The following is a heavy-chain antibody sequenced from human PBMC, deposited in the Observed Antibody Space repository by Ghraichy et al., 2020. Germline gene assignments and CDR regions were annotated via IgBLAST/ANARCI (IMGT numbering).Heavy chain of an antibody. V-gene: IGHV4-61*01. CDR3: ARLVYVYNYYYMDV. CDR1: GGSVNSGSYY. J-gene: IGHJ6*03. Sequence: SETLSLTCTVSGGSVNSGSYYWSWIRQPPGKGLEWIGSIYHSGGTNYNSSLKSRVTMSLDTSKKQFSLKLSSVTAADTATYYCARLVYVYNYYYMDVWGKGTTVTVSS. D-gene: IGHD3-10*01. CDR2: IYHSGGT.